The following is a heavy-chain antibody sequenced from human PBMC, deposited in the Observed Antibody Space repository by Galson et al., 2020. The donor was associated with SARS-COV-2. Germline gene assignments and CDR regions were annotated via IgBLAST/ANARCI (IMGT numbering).Heavy chain of an antibody. J-gene: IGHJ3*02. CDR2: INPNSGGT. CDR1: GYTFTGYY. D-gene: IGHD3-22*01. V-gene: IGHV1-2*04. CDR3: SRDLGYYYDSSGYSDAFDI. Sequence: ASVKVSCKASGYTFTGYYMHWVRQAPGQGLEWMGWINPNSGGTNYAQKFQGWVTMTRDTSISTAYMELSRLRSDDTAVYYCSRDLGYYYDSSGYSDAFDIWGQGTMVTVSS.